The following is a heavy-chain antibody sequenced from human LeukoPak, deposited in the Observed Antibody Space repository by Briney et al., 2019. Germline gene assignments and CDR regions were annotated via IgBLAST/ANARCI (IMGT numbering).Heavy chain of an antibody. Sequence: PETLSLTCTVSGGSITRYCWSWIRQPPGKGLEWLGYIYYSGSTNYNPSLKSRVTISVDRSKNQFSLKLSSVTAADTAVYYCAKVGWGSGWGDYYYYMDVWGKGTTVTVSS. CDR2: IYYSGST. D-gene: IGHD6-19*01. CDR3: AKVGWGSGWGDYYYYMDV. CDR1: GGSITRYC. V-gene: IGHV4-59*01. J-gene: IGHJ6*03.